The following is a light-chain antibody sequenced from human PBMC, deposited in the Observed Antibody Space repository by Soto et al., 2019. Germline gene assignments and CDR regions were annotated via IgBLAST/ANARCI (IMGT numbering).Light chain of an antibody. CDR2: KKN. CDR1: RSNIGSNY. J-gene: IGLJ2*01. Sequence: SVLTQPPSASGTPGQTVIISCSGSRSNIGSNYVYWFQQFPGTAPKVLIYKKNERPSGVSDRFSGSKSGTSASLAISGLRSDDEADYFCAAWDDSLSGVVFGGGTKVTVL. CDR3: AAWDDSLSGVV. V-gene: IGLV1-47*01.